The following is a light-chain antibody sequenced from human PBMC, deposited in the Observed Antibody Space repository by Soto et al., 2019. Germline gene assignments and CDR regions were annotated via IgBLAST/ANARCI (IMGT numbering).Light chain of an antibody. CDR3: CSYAGTYKV. CDR2: DVT. J-gene: IGLJ1*01. Sequence: QSVLTQPASVSGSPGQSITISCTGTSSDVGRYNYVSWYQHHPGKAPKLIIYDVTKRPSGVPDRFSGSKSGNTASLTISGLQADDEADYYCCSYAGTYKVFGTGTKVTVL. V-gene: IGLV2-11*01. CDR1: SSDVGRYNY.